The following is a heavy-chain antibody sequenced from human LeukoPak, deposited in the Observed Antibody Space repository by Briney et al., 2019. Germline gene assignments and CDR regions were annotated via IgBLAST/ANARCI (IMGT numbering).Heavy chain of an antibody. Sequence: GGSLRLSCAASGLTFSSYSFNWVRQAPGKGLEWVSYITHTSSYIYYADSVKGRFTISRDNAKNSLYLQMNSLRAEDTAVYYCARLRRNNDNSGYYYYYDYWGQGALVTVSS. D-gene: IGHD3-22*01. CDR1: GLTFSSYS. CDR3: ARLRRNNDNSGYYYYYDY. V-gene: IGHV3-21*01. CDR2: ITHTSSYI. J-gene: IGHJ4*02.